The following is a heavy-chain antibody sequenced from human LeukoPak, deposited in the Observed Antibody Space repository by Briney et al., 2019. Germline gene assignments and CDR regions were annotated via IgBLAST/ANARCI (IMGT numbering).Heavy chain of an antibody. CDR2: INHSGST. CDR3: ARSTVYAPEPEMIVGATDY. D-gene: IGHD1-26*01. J-gene: IGHJ4*02. V-gene: IGHV4-34*01. CDR1: GGSFSGYY. Sequence: SETLSLTCAVYGGSFSGYYWSWIRQPPEKGLEWIGEINHSGSTNYNPSLKSRVTISVDTSKNQFSLKLSSVTAADTAVYYCARSTVYAPEPEMIVGATDYWGQGTLVTVSS.